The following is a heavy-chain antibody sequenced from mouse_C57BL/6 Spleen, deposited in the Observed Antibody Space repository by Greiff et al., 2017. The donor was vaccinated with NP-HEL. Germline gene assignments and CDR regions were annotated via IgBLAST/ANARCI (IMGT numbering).Heavy chain of an antibody. D-gene: IGHD2-4*01. J-gene: IGHJ3*01. CDR2: ISYDGSN. Sequence: DVQLQESGPGLVKPSQSLSLTCSVTGYSITSGYYWNWIRQFPGNKLEWMGYISYDGSNNYNPSLKNRISITRATSKNQFCLKMNSVTTEDTATYYCARNYDYDETWLAYWGQGTLVTVSA. CDR1: GYSITSGYY. CDR3: ARNYDYDETWLAY. V-gene: IGHV3-6*01.